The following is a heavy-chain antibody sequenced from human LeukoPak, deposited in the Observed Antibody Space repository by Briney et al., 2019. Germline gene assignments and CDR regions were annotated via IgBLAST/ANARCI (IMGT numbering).Heavy chain of an antibody. CDR1: GGSISSGSYY. CDR3: ASRYCSGGSCYSTIGY. V-gene: IGHV4-39*01. Sequence: PSGTLSLTCTVSGGSISSGSYYWGWIRQPPGKGLEWIGSIYYSGSTYYNPSLKSRVTISVDTSKNQFSLKLSSVTAADSAVYYCASRYCSGGSCYSTIGYWGQGTLVTVSS. CDR2: IYYSGST. D-gene: IGHD2-15*01. J-gene: IGHJ4*02.